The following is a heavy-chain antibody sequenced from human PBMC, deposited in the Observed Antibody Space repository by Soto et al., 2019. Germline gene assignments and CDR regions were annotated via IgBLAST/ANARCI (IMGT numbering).Heavy chain of an antibody. CDR2: IYYSGST. D-gene: IGHD6-19*01. CDR1: GGSISSYY. CDR3: ARAWQYSSGFFDY. V-gene: IGHV4-59*01. J-gene: IGHJ4*02. Sequence: QVQLQESGPGLVKPSETLSLTCTVSGGSISSYYWSWIRQPPGKGLEWLGYIYYSGSTNYNPSLKSRVTISVDTSKNQSALKLSSVTAADTAVYYCARAWQYSSGFFDYWGQGTLVTVSS.